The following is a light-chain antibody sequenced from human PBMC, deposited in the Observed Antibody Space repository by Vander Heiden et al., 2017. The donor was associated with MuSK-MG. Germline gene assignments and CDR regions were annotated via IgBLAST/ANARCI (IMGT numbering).Light chain of an antibody. J-gene: IGKJ2*01. CDR1: QSISSY. CDR3: QQSYRTPHDT. CDR2: AAS. Sequence: DIQMTQSPSSLSASVGDRVTITCRASQSISSYLNWYQQKPGKAPKLLIYAASSLQSGVPSRFSGSGSGTEFTLTISSLQPEDFVTYYGQQSYRTPHDTFGQGTKLEIK. V-gene: IGKV1-39*01.